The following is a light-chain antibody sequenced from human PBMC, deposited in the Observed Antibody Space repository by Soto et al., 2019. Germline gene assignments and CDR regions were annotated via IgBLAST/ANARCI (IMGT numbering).Light chain of an antibody. V-gene: IGKV3-20*01. CDR3: QQYGSSPFT. J-gene: IGKJ3*01. CDR2: GAS. Sequence: EIVMTQSPATLSLSPGERATLSCRASQSVSSSYLAWYQQKPGQAPRLLIYGASSRATGIPDRFSGSGSGTEFTLTISSLQPEDFAVYYCQQYGSSPFTFGPGTKVDIK. CDR1: QSVSSSY.